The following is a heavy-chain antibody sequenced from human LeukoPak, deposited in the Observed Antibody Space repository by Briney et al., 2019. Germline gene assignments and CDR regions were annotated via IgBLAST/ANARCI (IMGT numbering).Heavy chain of an antibody. J-gene: IGHJ4*02. V-gene: IGHV4-34*01. CDR1: GGSFSGYY. CDR2: INHSGST. D-gene: IGHD1-26*01. CDR3: ARAVGATIYYFDY. Sequence: SETLSLTCAVYGGSFSGYYWSWIRQPPGKGLEWIGEINHSGSTNYNPSLKSRVTISVDTSKNQFSLKLSSVTAADTAVYYCARAVGATIYYFDYGGQEPLVTVSS.